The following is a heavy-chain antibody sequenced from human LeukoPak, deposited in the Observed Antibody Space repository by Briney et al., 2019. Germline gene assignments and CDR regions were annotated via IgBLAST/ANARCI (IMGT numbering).Heavy chain of an antibody. Sequence: SETLSLTCAVYGGSFSGYYWSWIRQPPGKGLEWIGEINHSGSTNYNPPLKSRVTISVDTSKNQFSLKLSSVTAADTAVYYCARGSSGVRGVYSPRPLGYWGQGTLVTVSS. CDR3: ARGSSGVRGVYSPRPLGY. D-gene: IGHD3-10*01. J-gene: IGHJ4*02. V-gene: IGHV4-34*01. CDR1: GGSFSGYY. CDR2: INHSGST.